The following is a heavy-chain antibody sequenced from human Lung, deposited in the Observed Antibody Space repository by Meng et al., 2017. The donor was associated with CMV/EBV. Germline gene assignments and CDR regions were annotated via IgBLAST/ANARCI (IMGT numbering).Heavy chain of an antibody. CDR1: GFTFSSYS. CDR3: ARVRKAVVSPNYFDY. Sequence: GGSLRLSCAASGFTFSSYSMNWVRQAPGKGLEWVANIKQDGSEKYYVDSVKGRFTISRDNAKNSLYLQMNSLRAEDTAVYYCARVRKAVVSPNYFDYWGQGTMVTVSS. J-gene: IGHJ4*03. CDR2: IKQDGSEK. D-gene: IGHD6-19*01. V-gene: IGHV3-7*01.